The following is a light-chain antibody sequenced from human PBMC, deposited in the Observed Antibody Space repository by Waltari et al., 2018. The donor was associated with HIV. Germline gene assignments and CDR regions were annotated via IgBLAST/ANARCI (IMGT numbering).Light chain of an antibody. J-gene: IGLJ1*01. Sequence: QSALPQSRSASGSPGQSITISCTGTSTTVGAYNYVSWYQQHPGRAPKLLSYDLNRRPAGVPDRFSGSKSGNTASLSISGLQAEDEADYYCCSSAGRDIFVFGTGTKVTVL. V-gene: IGLV2-11*01. CDR2: DLN. CDR3: CSSAGRDIFV. CDR1: STTVGAYNY.